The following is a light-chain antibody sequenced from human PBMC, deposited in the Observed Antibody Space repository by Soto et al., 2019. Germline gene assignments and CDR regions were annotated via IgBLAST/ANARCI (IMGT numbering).Light chain of an antibody. CDR2: KAS. Sequence: IQMTQSPSTLSASVGDSVTITCRASQSISGWLAWYQQKPGKAPRLLIYKASTLKSGVPSRFSGSGSGTEFTLTISSLQPDDFAIYYCQHYNSYSEAFGQGTKVDIK. V-gene: IGKV1-5*03. CDR3: QHYNSYSEA. CDR1: QSISGW. J-gene: IGKJ1*01.